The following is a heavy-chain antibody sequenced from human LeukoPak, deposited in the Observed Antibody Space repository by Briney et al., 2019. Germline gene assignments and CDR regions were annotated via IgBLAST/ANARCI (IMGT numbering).Heavy chain of an antibody. V-gene: IGHV4-4*02. J-gene: IGHJ6*03. CDR1: GGSISSSNW. CDR2: IYHSGST. Sequence: PSETLSLTCAVSGGSISSSNWWSWVRPPPGKGLEWIGEIYHSGSTNYNPSLESRVTISVDKSKNQFSLKLSSVTAADTAVYYCVRTGRPYYYYYMDVWGKGTTVTVSS. CDR3: VRTGRPYYYYYMDV.